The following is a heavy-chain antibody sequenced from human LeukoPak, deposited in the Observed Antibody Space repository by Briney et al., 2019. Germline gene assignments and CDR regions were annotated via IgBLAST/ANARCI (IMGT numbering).Heavy chain of an antibody. CDR3: AMEETDYYGSGHDAFDI. V-gene: IGHV1-3*01. CDR1: GYTFTSYA. Sequence: ASVKVSCKASGYTFTSYAMHWVRQAPGQRLEWMGWINAGNGNTKYSQKLQGRVTITRDTSASTAYMELSSLRSEDTAVYYCAMEETDYYGSGHDAFDIWGQGTMVTVSS. J-gene: IGHJ3*02. D-gene: IGHD3-10*01. CDR2: INAGNGNT.